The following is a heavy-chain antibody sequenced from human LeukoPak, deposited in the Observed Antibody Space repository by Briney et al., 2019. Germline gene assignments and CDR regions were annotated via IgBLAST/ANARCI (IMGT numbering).Heavy chain of an antibody. CDR2: IYTSGST. CDR1: GGSISSGSYY. V-gene: IGHV4-61*02. CDR3: ASTIRYYFDY. D-gene: IGHD5-24*01. J-gene: IGHJ4*02. Sequence: SETLSLTCTVSGGSISSGSYYWSWIRQPAGKGLEWIGRIYTSGSTNYNPSLKSRVTISVDTSKNQFSLKLSSVTAADTAVYYCASTIRYYFDYWGQGTLSPSPQ.